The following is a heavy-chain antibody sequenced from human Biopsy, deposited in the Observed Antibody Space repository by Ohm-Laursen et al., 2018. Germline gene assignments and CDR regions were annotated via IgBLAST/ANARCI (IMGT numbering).Heavy chain of an antibody. CDR3: ARDRWPHVTLLGLVVFDF. V-gene: IGHV1-18*01. CDR1: GYTFTNYG. Sequence: SVKVSCKTSGYTFTNYGISWVRQAPGQGLEWMGWISPYNGDTDYAQKLQGRVTMTTDTSTSTAYMDLRNLRSDDTAVYYCARDRWPHVTLLGLVVFDFWGQGTLVIVSS. CDR2: ISPYNGDT. D-gene: IGHD3-3*01. J-gene: IGHJ4*02.